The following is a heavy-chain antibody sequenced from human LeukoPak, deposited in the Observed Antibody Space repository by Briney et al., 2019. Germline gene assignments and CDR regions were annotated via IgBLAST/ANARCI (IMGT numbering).Heavy chain of an antibody. CDR3: ARLSRASGAPYYFDY. Sequence: PGGSLRLSCAASGFTFSSCAMTWVRQAPGKGLEWVSIISGGGSTYYADSVKGRFTISRDNSKNTVNLQMNSLRAEDTAVYYCARLSRASGAPYYFDYWGQGTLVTVSS. CDR1: GFTFSSCA. D-gene: IGHD2-2*01. J-gene: IGHJ4*02. V-gene: IGHV3-23*01. CDR2: ISGGGST.